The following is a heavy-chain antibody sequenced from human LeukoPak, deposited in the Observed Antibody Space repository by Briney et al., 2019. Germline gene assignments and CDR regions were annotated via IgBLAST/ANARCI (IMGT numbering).Heavy chain of an antibody. Sequence: GGSLRLSCAASGFTFSNYAMSWVRQAAGKGLEWVSTISGRGGSTYYADSVKGRFTISRDNSRNTLYLQMNSLRAEDTAVYYCSYYYDSSGYLDYWGQGTLVTASS. V-gene: IGHV3-23*01. CDR1: GFTFSNYA. CDR3: SYYYDSSGYLDY. CDR2: ISGRGGST. D-gene: IGHD3-22*01. J-gene: IGHJ4*02.